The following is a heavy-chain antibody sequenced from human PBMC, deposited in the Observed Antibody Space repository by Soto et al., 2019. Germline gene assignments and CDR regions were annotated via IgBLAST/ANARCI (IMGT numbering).Heavy chain of an antibody. Sequence: QLHLVQSGAVVKKPGASVTVSCSASGYPVTAYYMHWVRQAPGRGLAWLVGINPATGAAKYTQTFQGRVTMTRDTSTSTVFMELSGLTSEDTAVFYGARGGGVGVAGSAAFDMGGQGTLVTVSS. V-gene: IGHV1-2*02. CDR1: GYPVTAYY. CDR2: INPATGAA. D-gene: IGHD3-3*01. J-gene: IGHJ3*02. CDR3: ARGGGVGVAGSAAFDM.